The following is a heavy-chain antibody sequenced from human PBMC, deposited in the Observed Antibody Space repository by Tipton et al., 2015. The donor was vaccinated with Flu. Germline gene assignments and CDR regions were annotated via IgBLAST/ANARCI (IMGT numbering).Heavy chain of an antibody. CDR1: GASIGSGSYY. Sequence: TRSLTCTVSGASIGSGSYYWSWIRQLPGRGLEWIGYMYYSGGTSYNPSLKSRVSISIDTSKNQFSLRLTSLTAADTAVYFCARGARFATKFSWFDPWGQGTLVTVSS. J-gene: IGHJ5*02. CDR3: ARGARFATKFSWFDP. V-gene: IGHV4-31*03. D-gene: IGHD3-9*01. CDR2: MYYSGGT.